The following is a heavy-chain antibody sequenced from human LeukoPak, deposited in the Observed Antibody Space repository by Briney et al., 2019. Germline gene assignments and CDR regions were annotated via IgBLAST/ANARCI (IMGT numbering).Heavy chain of an antibody. J-gene: IGHJ4*02. CDR1: VFTFSSFS. V-gene: IGHV3-48*04. D-gene: IGHD1-7*01. Sequence: GGSLRLSCAASVFTFSSFSMNWVRQAPGKGLEWVSYIRSGGTNTDYTGSVKGRFTISRDNAKNSLYLQMNSLRAEDTAVYYCARMNYVSSGWGAPFDYWGQGTLVTVSS. CDR3: ARMNYVSSGWGAPFDY. CDR2: IRSGGTNT.